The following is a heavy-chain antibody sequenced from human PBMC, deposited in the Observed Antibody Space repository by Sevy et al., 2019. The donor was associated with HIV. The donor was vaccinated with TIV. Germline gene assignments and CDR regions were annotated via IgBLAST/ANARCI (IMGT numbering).Heavy chain of an antibody. V-gene: IGHV3-9*01. CDR1: GFTFDDYA. D-gene: IGHD3-22*01. CDR3: AKDWDLGGDYYDSRGALVA. J-gene: IGHJ5*02. CDR2: ISWNSSI. Sequence: GGSLRLSCAASGFTFDDYAMHWVRQAPGKGLEWVSGISWNSSIGYADSVKGRFTISRDNAKNSLYQQMNSLRAEDTALYYCAKDWDLGGDYYDSRGALVAWGQGTLVTVSS.